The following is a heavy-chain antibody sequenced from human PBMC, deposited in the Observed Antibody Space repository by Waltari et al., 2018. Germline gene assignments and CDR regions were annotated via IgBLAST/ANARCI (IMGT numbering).Heavy chain of an antibody. CDR2: SSSSTSYI. Sequence: EVQLVESGGGLVKPGGSLRLSCAASGFTFSNYRMNWVRQAPGKGLEWVSFSSSSTSYINYADSVRGRFTISRDNARNSLYLQMNSLRADDTAVYYCARGDGSSGLDYWGQGILVTVSS. J-gene: IGHJ4*02. CDR3: ARGDGSSGLDY. CDR1: GFTFSNYR. D-gene: IGHD6-19*01. V-gene: IGHV3-21*01.